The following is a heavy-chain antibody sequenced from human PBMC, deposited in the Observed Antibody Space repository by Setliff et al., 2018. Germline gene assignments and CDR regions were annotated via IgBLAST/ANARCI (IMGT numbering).Heavy chain of an antibody. Sequence: PGGSLRLSCAASTFTFSKYAVTWVRQAPGKGLEWLASINPDGSEKYYVDSVKGRFIISRDNAKNSLSLQMNSLRNEDTAVYYCFGAGTCSYWGQGTLVTVSS. D-gene: IGHD3-10*01. J-gene: IGHJ4*02. CDR3: FGAGTCSY. V-gene: IGHV3-7*01. CDR2: INPDGSEK. CDR1: TFTFSKYA.